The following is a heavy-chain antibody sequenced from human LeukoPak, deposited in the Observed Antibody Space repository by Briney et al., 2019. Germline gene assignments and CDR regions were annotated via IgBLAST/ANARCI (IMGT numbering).Heavy chain of an antibody. CDR2: INHSGST. D-gene: IGHD3-22*01. CDR3: ARAVQDPYYYDSSGYYSFDY. J-gene: IGHJ4*02. V-gene: IGHV4-34*01. CDR1: GGSFSGYY. Sequence: SETLSLTCAVYGGSFSGYYWSWIRQPPGKGLEWIGEINHSGSTNYNPSLKSRVTISVDTSKNQFSLKLSSVTAADTAVYYCARAVQDPYYYDSSGYYSFDYWGQGTLVTVSS.